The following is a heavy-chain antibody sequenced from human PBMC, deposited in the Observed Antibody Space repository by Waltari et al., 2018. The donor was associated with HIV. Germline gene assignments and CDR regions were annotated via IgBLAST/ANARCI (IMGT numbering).Heavy chain of an antibody. J-gene: IGHJ4*02. CDR1: GFNVNDHY. CDR3: AVVIRSGLFDY. D-gene: IGHD6-19*01. CDR2: IYGGDTT. Sequence: ELQLVGTGGGLIKPGGSLRLSCANSGFNVNDHYINWVRQAPGKGLEWVSVIYGGDTTLYADSVKGRFTISRDSSKRTLYLQMNSLRVDDTAIYYCAVVIRSGLFDYWDQGTLVTVSS. V-gene: IGHV3-53*02.